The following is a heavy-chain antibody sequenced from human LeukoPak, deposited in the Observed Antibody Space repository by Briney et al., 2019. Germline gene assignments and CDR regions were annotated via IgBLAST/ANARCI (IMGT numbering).Heavy chain of an antibody. Sequence: GGSLRLSCAASGFTFDDYGMSWVRQAPGKGLEWVSGINWNGGSTGYADSVKGRFTISRDNAKNSLYLQMNSLRAEDTALYYCASEMYSGSYPRAFDIWGQGTMVTVSS. CDR2: INWNGGST. D-gene: IGHD1-26*01. CDR1: GFTFDDYG. J-gene: IGHJ3*02. V-gene: IGHV3-20*04. CDR3: ASEMYSGSYPRAFDI.